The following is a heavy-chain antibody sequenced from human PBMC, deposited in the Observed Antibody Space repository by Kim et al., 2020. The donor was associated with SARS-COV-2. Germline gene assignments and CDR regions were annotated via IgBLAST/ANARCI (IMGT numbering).Heavy chain of an antibody. J-gene: IGHJ6*02. D-gene: IGHD3-22*01. V-gene: IGHV3-53*01. CDR2: IYSGGST. CDR1: GFTVSSNY. Sequence: GGSLRLSCAASGFTVSSNYMSWVRQAPGKGLEWVSVIYSGGSTYYADSVKGRFTISRDNSKNTLYLQMNSLRAEDTAVYYCARTAQWLFVGWGDYYYGMDVWGQGTTVTVSS. CDR3: ARTAQWLFVGWGDYYYGMDV.